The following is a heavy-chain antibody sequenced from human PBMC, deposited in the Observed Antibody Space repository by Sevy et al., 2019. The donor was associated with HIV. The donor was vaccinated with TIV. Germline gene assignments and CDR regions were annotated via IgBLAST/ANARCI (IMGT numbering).Heavy chain of an antibody. Sequence: GGSLRLSCTASGFTFSDYYMNWIRQTPGKGPEWISYIDTRGGTMDYADSVKGRFTISRDNAKNSLYLQLDSLRAEDTAVYYYARDARFLPYGGHGGPFDYWGQGALVTVSS. CDR1: GFTFSDYY. CDR2: IDTRGGTM. D-gene: IGHD4-17*01. J-gene: IGHJ4*02. CDR3: ARDARFLPYGGHGGPFDY. V-gene: IGHV3-11*01.